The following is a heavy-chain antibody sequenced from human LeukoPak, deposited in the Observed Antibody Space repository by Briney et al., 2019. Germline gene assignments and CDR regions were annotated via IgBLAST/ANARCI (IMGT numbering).Heavy chain of an antibody. CDR2: IFYSGNT. V-gene: IGHV4-39*01. CDR3: ARHRSKWLQSSFDY. Sequence: SETLSLTCAVYGGSFSSYYWGWIRQPPGKGLEWIGSIFYSGNTYDNPSLKSRVTISVDTSKNQFSLRLNSVTAADKAVYYCARHRSKWLQSSFDYWGQGTLVTVSS. CDR1: GGSFSSYY. J-gene: IGHJ4*02. D-gene: IGHD5-24*01.